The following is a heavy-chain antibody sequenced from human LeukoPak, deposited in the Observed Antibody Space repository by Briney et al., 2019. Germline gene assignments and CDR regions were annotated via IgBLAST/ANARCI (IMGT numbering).Heavy chain of an antibody. CDR3: AREGPRGNSQFDY. V-gene: IGHV3-33*01. CDR2: IWYDGSNK. D-gene: IGHD2/OR15-2a*01. Sequence: GGSLRLSCAASGFTFSSYGMHWVRQAPGKGLEWVALIWYDGSNKYYTDSVKGRPTISRDNSKNTLYLQMNSLRAEDTAIYYCAREGPRGNSQFDYWGQGTLVTVSS. CDR1: GFTFSSYG. J-gene: IGHJ4*02.